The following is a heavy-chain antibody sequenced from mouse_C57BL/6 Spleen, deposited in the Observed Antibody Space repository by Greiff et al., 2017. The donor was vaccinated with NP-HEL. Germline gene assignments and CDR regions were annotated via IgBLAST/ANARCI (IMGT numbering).Heavy chain of an antibody. Sequence: QVQLKQPGAELVKPGASVKMSCKASGYTFTSYWITWVKQRPGQGLEWIGDIYPGSGSTNYNEKFKSKATLTVDTSSSTAYMQLSSLTSEDSAVYYCARGDYYYGSFVDYWGQGTTLTVSS. CDR3: ARGDYYYGSFVDY. V-gene: IGHV1-55*01. J-gene: IGHJ2*01. CDR2: IYPGSGST. CDR1: GYTFTSYW. D-gene: IGHD1-1*01.